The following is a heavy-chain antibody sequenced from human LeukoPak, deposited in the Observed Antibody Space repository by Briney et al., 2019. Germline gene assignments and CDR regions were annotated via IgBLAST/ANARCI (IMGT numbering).Heavy chain of an antibody. J-gene: IGHJ4*02. CDR1: GYTFTGHY. Sequence: ASVKVSCKASGYTFTGHYMHWVRQAPGQGLEWMGWINPNSGGRDYAQKFQSRVTLTRDTSISTAYMELSRLRSDDTAVYYCARGDYYDSSGYPDYWGQGTLVTVSS. D-gene: IGHD3-22*01. V-gene: IGHV1-2*02. CDR3: ARGDYYDSSGYPDY. CDR2: INPNSGGR.